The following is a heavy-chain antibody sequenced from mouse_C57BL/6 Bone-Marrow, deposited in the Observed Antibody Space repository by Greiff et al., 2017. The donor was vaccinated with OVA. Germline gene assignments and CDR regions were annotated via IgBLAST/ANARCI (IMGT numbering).Heavy chain of an antibody. Sequence: QVQLQQSGAELVKPGASVKMSCKASGYTFTSYWITWVKQRPGQGLEWIGDIYPGSGSTNYNEKFKSKATLTVDTSSSTAYMQLSSLTSEDSAVYYCAKDGYYPWYFDVWGTGTTVTVSS. CDR3: AKDGYYPWYFDV. J-gene: IGHJ1*03. CDR2: IYPGSGST. V-gene: IGHV1-55*01. CDR1: GYTFTSYW. D-gene: IGHD2-3*01.